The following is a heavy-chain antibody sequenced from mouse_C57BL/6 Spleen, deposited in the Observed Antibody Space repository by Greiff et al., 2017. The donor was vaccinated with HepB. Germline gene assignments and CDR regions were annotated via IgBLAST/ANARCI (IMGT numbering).Heavy chain of an antibody. CDR3: AITTVVAPDY. V-gene: IGHV1-69*01. J-gene: IGHJ2*01. D-gene: IGHD1-1*01. CDR2: IDPSDSYT. Sequence: QVQLQQPGAELVMPGASVKLSCKASGYTFTSYWIHWVKQRPGQGLEWIGEIDPSDSYTNYNQKFKGKSTLTVDKSSSTAYMQLSSLTSEDSAVYYCAITTVVAPDYWGQGTTLTVSS. CDR1: GYTFTSYW.